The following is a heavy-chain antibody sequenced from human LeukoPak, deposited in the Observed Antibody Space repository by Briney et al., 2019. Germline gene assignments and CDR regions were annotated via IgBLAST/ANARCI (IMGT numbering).Heavy chain of an antibody. V-gene: IGHV3-53*01. Sequence: QAGGSLRLSCAASGFTVSSNYMSWVRQAPGKGLEWVSVIYSGGSTYYADSVKGRFTISRDNSKNTLYLQMNSLRAEDTAVYYCARGPHDSSGYYQRPDYWGQGTLVTVSS. CDR2: IYSGGST. J-gene: IGHJ4*02. CDR1: GFTVSSNY. CDR3: ARGPHDSSGYYQRPDY. D-gene: IGHD3-22*01.